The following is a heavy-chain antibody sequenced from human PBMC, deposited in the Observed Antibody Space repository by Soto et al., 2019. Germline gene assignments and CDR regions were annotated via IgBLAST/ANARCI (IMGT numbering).Heavy chain of an antibody. Sequence: ETLSLTCTVSGGSISSGDYYWSWARQAPGKGLEWVSAISGSGGGTYYADSVEGRFTISRDNAKNSLYLQMNSLRAEDTAVYYCARDGIAAAGYYYYYGMDVWGQGTTVTVSS. V-gene: IGHV3-23*01. CDR2: ISGSGGGT. D-gene: IGHD6-13*01. CDR1: GGSISSGDYY. J-gene: IGHJ6*02. CDR3: ARDGIAAAGYYYYYGMDV.